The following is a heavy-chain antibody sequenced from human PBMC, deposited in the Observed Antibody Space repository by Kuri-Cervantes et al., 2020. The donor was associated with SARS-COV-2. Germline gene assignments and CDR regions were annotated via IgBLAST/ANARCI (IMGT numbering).Heavy chain of an antibody. J-gene: IGHJ5*02. CDR1: GGSISSYY. Sequence: AGSLRLTCAVSGGSISSYYWSWFRQPPGKGVEWIGYIYYSGSTNYNPSLKSRVTISVDTSKNQFSLKLSSVTAADTAVYYCARELGLTTVNWFDPWGQGTLVTVSS. D-gene: IGHD4-17*01. V-gene: IGHV4-59*01. CDR2: IYYSGST. CDR3: ARELGLTTVNWFDP.